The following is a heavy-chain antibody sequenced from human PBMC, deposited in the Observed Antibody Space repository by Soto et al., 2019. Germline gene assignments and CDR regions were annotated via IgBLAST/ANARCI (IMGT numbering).Heavy chain of an antibody. D-gene: IGHD4-17*01. CDR2: VYDTDGI. V-gene: IGHV3-53*01. CDR1: GLTVTGKKY. CDR3: ATWRLREHAYDI. Sequence: DVQLVESGGGLIQPGGSLRLSCEASGLTVTGKKYVAWVRQAPGKGLEWVSGVYDTDGIYYADSVKCRFTSSRDNSKTIVYLEMNSLTPDDTAVYYCATWRLREHAYDIWGLGTTVTVSS. J-gene: IGHJ3*02.